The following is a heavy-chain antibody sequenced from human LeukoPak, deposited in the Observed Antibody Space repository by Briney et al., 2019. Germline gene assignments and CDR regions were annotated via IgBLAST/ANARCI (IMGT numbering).Heavy chain of an antibody. CDR1: GFSISGDW. CDR2: MNIGGTTI. J-gene: IGHJ4*01. Sequence: GGSLRLSCAAAGFSISGDWMHWVRQATGEGLVWVSRMNIGGTTINYADSVKGRFTISRDNVDNTLHLQMNSQRGEDTAVYYCIREVQVRESASFGLWGQGTLVTVSS. D-gene: IGHD2-2*01. V-gene: IGHV3-74*01. CDR3: IREVQVRESASFGL.